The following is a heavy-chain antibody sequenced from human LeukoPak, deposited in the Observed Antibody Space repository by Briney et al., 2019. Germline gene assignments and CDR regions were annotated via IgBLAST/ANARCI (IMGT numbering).Heavy chain of an antibody. CDR1: GFTFSSYG. CDR3: AKELSDGRLDPGAFDI. CDR2: IRYDGSNK. V-gene: IGHV3-30*02. J-gene: IGHJ3*02. Sequence: PGGSLRLSCAASGFTFSSYGMHWVRQAPGKGLEWVAFIRYDGSNKYYADSVKGRFTISRDNSKNSLYLQMNSLRAEDMALYYCAKELSDGRLDPGAFDIWGQGTMVTVSS. D-gene: IGHD6-19*01.